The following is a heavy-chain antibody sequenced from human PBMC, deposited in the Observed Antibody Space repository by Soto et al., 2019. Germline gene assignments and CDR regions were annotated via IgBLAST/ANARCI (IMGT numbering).Heavy chain of an antibody. Sequence: GGSVKVCFKASGGPFSSYAISWVRQAPGQGLEWMGGIIPIFGTANYAQKFQGRVTITADESTSTAYMELSSLRSEDTAVYYCARSTVRSPPDYWGPGTLVTVSS. CDR1: GGPFSSYA. CDR3: ARSTVRSPPDY. CDR2: IIPIFGTA. D-gene: IGHD2-8*02. V-gene: IGHV1-69*13. J-gene: IGHJ4*02.